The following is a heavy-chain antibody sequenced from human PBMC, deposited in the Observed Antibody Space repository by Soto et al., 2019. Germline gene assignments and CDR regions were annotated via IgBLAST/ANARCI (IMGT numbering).Heavy chain of an antibody. Sequence: EVQLVESGGGLVQPGGSLRLSCTDSGFTFSVYWMSWVRQAPAKGLEWVANIKSDGSEKYYVDSVKGRFTISRDNAKNSLFLQMNSLRAEDTAIYYCARDTGYYDFWTGYYFDSWGQGTLVTVSS. V-gene: IGHV3-7*05. D-gene: IGHD3-3*01. CDR3: ARDTGYYDFWTGYYFDS. J-gene: IGHJ5*01. CDR1: GFTFSVYW. CDR2: IKSDGSEK.